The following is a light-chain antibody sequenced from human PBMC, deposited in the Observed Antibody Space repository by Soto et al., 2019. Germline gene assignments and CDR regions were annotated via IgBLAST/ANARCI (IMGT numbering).Light chain of an antibody. V-gene: IGKV3-15*01. J-gene: IGKJ1*01. CDR1: QSVSSN. CDR2: DAS. CDR3: QRYKDWNPWT. Sequence: ERALTQSPVTLSVSPGERVTLSCRASQSVSSNFAWYQQKPGQAPRLLIYDASSRATGVPARFSGSGSGTEFDLTISSLQLQAHDFYFCQRYKDWNPWTFGQGTKVEI.